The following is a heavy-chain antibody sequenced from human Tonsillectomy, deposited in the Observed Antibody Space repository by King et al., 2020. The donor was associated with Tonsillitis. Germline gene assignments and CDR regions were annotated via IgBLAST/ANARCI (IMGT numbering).Heavy chain of an antibody. CDR2: IYYSGST. J-gene: IGHJ4*02. D-gene: IGHD6-13*01. V-gene: IGHV4-39*01. CDR3: ARQGSSWYYFDY. CDR1: GGSISSSSYY. Sequence: QLQESGPGLVKPSETLSLTCTVSGGSISSSSYYWGWIRQPPGQGLEWIGSIYYSGSTYYNPSLKSRVTISVDTSKNQFSLKLSSVTAADTAVYYCARQGSSWYYFDYWGQGTLVTVSS.